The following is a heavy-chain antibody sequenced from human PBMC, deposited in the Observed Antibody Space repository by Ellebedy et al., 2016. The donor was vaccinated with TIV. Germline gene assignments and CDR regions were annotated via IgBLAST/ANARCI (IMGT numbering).Heavy chain of an antibody. Sequence: AASVKVSCKTSGYTFINYDINWVRQAAGQGLEWVGWVDPNSGKTGYAQKFQGRVTMTRDTSINTAYMELRSLTSDDTAVYYCARDSPLAGNPHHDYWGQGTLVIVSS. J-gene: IGHJ4*02. D-gene: IGHD6-19*01. V-gene: IGHV1-8*01. CDR1: GYTFINYD. CDR2: VDPNSGKT. CDR3: ARDSPLAGNPHHDY.